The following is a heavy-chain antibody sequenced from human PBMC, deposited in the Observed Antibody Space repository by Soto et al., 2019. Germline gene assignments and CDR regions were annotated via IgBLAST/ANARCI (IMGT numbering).Heavy chain of an antibody. CDR3: ASYKGVAGTFDD. V-gene: IGHV4-34*01. CDR2: INHSGST. Sequence: PSETLSLTCAVYGGSFSGYYWSWIRQPPGKGLEWIGEINHSGSTSYNPSLKSRVTISVDTSKNQFSLKLSSVTAADTAVYYCASYKGVAGTFDDWGQGTLVTVSS. D-gene: IGHD6-19*01. J-gene: IGHJ4*02. CDR1: GGSFSGYY.